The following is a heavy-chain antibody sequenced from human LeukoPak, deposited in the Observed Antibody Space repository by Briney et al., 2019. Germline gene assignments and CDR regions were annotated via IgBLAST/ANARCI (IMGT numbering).Heavy chain of an antibody. Sequence: SVKVSCKASGGTFSSYAISWVRQAPGQGLEWMGGIIPIFGTANYAQKFKGRVTITADESTTTAYMELSSLRSEDTAVYYCAREMGDREFYFDYWGQGTLVTVSS. J-gene: IGHJ4*02. V-gene: IGHV1-69*01. D-gene: IGHD3-10*01. CDR1: GGTFSSYA. CDR2: IIPIFGTA. CDR3: AREMGDREFYFDY.